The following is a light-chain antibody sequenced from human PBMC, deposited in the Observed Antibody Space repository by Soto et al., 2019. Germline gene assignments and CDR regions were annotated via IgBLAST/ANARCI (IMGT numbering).Light chain of an antibody. Sequence: AIQMTQSPSSLSASVGDRVTITCRASQGIRNDLDWFLQKPGKAPKLLIYAASNLQSGVPARFSGSGSGTDFTLTISSLQPEDFATYYCLQKYFYPFTFGPGTKVDIK. CDR3: LQKYFYPFT. V-gene: IGKV1-6*01. CDR1: QGIRND. J-gene: IGKJ3*01. CDR2: AAS.